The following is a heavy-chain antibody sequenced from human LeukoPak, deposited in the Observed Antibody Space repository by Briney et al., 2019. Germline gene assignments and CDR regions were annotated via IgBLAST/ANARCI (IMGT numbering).Heavy chain of an antibody. Sequence: GGSLRLSCAASGFTFSTYSMNWVRQAPGKGLEWASYISGGSSTIYYADSVKGRFTISRDNAKNSLYLQMNSLRAEDTAVYYCARGDSSSWSFDYWGQGTLVTVSS. CDR3: ARGDSSSWSFDY. V-gene: IGHV3-48*01. J-gene: IGHJ4*02. CDR1: GFTFSTYS. CDR2: ISGGSSTI. D-gene: IGHD6-13*01.